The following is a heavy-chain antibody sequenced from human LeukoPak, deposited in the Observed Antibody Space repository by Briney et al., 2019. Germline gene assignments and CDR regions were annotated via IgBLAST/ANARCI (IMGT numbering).Heavy chain of an antibody. V-gene: IGHV3-48*01. CDR1: GFNFKNFA. CDR3: ARGGVTGPHY. Sequence: GGSLRLSCVASGFNFKNFAMSWVRQAPGKGLEWVSYISSSSTIYYADSVKGRFTISRDNAKNSLYLQMNSLRAEDTAVYYCARGGVTGPHYWGQGTLVTVSS. CDR2: ISSSSTI. D-gene: IGHD1-14*01. J-gene: IGHJ4*02.